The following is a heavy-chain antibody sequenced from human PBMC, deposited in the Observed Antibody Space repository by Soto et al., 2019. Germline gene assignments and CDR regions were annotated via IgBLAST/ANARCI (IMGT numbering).Heavy chain of an antibody. CDR3: AGGGGYRTQYCSGGSCQDRPHLAFDY. CDR1: GFTFSSYG. D-gene: IGHD2-15*01. V-gene: IGHV3-33*01. CDR2: IWYDGSNK. J-gene: IGHJ4*02. Sequence: GGSLRLSCAASGFTFSSYGMHWVRQAPGKGLEWVAVIWYDGSNKYYADSVKGRFTISRDNSKNTLYLQMNSLRAGDTAVDYCAGGGGYRTQYCSGGSCQDRPHLAFDYWGQGTLVTVSS.